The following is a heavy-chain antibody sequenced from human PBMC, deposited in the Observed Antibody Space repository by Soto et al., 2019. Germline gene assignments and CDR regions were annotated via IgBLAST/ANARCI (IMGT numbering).Heavy chain of an antibody. CDR3: ARDEGNCGGYCYFDY. J-gene: IGHJ4*02. CDR2: IIPILGIA. Sequence: QVQLVQSGAEVKKPGSSVKVSCKASGGTFSSYTISWVRQAPGQGLEWMGRIIPILGIANYAQKFQGRVTITADKSTSTAYMELSSMRSEDTAVYYCARDEGNCGGYCYFDYWGQGTLVTVSS. CDR1: GGTFSSYT. D-gene: IGHD2-21*01. V-gene: IGHV1-69*08.